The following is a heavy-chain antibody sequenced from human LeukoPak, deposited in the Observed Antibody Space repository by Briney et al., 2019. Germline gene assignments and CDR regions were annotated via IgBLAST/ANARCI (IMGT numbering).Heavy chain of an antibody. J-gene: IGHJ4*02. D-gene: IGHD3-10*01. V-gene: IGHV4-61*01. CDR2: ISYSGST. CDR3: ARYPNYYGSGTYYTDY. CDR1: GGSISSGSYY. Sequence: SETLSLTCTVSGGSISSGSYYWSWIRQPPGKGLEWIGYISYSGSTNSNPSLKSRVTISVDTSKNQFSLKLSSVTAADTAVYYCARYPNYYGSGTYYTDYWGQGTLVTVSS.